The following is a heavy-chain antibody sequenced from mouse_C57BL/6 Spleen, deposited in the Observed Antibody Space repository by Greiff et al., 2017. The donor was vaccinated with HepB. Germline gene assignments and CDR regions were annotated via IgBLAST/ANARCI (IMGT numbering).Heavy chain of an antibody. CDR3: ARSGYGNYSAWFAY. Sequence: EVQRVESGPELVKPGASVKISCKASGYSFTGYYMNWAKQSPEKSLEWIGEINPSTGGTTYNQKFKAKATLTVDKSSSTAYMQLKSLTSEDSAVYYCARSGYGNYSAWFAYWGQGTLVTVSA. CDR2: INPSTGGT. V-gene: IGHV1-42*01. D-gene: IGHD2-1*01. CDR1: GYSFTGYY. J-gene: IGHJ3*01.